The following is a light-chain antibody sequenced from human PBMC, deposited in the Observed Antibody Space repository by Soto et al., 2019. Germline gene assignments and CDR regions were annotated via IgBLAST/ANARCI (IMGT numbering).Light chain of an antibody. CDR1: ALPKQY. CDR2: KDS. CDR3: QSADSSGTYGV. V-gene: IGLV3-25*03. Sequence: SYELTQPPSVSVSPGPTARLTCSGDALPKQYAYWYQQKPGQAPVLVIYKDSERPSGIPERFSGSSSGTTVTLTISGVQAEDEADYYCQSADSSGTYGVFGGGTKLTVL. J-gene: IGLJ2*01.